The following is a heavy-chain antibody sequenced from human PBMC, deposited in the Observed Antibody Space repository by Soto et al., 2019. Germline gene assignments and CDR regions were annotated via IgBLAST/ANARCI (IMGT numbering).Heavy chain of an antibody. CDR1: GFTFSNYD. J-gene: IGHJ4*02. Sequence: EVQLVESGGGLVQPGGSLRLSCAASGFTFSNYDMHWVQQVTGKGLQWVSAIGTPGDAYSPNSVKGRFTISSENTKNSLYLQMNSLRAGDTAVYYCARLFITGVLDYWGQGTLVTFAS. CDR3: ARLFITGVLDY. D-gene: IGHD3-10*01. V-gene: IGHV3-13*04. CDR2: IGTPGDA.